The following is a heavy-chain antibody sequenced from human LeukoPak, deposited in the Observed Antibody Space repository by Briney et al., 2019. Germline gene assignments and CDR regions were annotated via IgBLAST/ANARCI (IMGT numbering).Heavy chain of an antibody. CDR1: GYTFTGYH. J-gene: IGHJ6*02. CDR3: ARDDDGMDV. V-gene: IGHV1-2*04. Sequence: ASVKVSCKASGYTFTGYHMHWVRQAPGQGLEWMGWINPNSGGTNYAQKFQGWVTMTRDTSISTAYMELSRLRPDDTAVYYCARDDDGMDVWGQGTTVTVSS. CDR2: INPNSGGT.